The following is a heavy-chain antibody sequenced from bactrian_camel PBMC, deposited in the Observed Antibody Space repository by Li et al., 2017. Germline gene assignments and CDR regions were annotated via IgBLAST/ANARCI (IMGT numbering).Heavy chain of an antibody. Sequence: QVQLVESGGGSVQAGGSLTLSCVASGATDSIGYMGWFRQAPGKERENVAEIEGRGSATYVDAVKGRFAISKDNAKNTVYLQMNNLTPEDTAMYYCAAGWVARVDYGLAERDFDSWGQGTQVTVS. V-gene: IGHV3S53*01. J-gene: IGHJ6*01. CDR1: GATDSIGY. CDR3: AAGWVARVDYGLAERDFDS. CDR2: IEGRGSA. D-gene: IGHD4*01.